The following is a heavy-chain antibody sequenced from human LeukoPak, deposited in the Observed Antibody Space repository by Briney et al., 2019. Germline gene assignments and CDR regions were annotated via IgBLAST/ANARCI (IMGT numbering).Heavy chain of an antibody. CDR2: INPDSGVA. CDR1: GYTFSGCN. J-gene: IGHJ5*02. D-gene: IGHD3-10*01. Sequence: WASVKVSCKTSGYTFSGCNMFWVRQAPGQGLQCMGWINPDSGVANYALDFQGRVTMTRDTSNSPVYMELSSLRSDDTAVYYCARGTYGSGTYRWFDPWGQGTQVTVSS. CDR3: ARGTYGSGTYRWFDP. V-gene: IGHV1-2*02.